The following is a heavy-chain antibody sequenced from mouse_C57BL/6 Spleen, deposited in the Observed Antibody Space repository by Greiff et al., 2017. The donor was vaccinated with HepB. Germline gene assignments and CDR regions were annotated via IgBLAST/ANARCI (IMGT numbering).Heavy chain of an antibody. CDR2: INPGSGGT. V-gene: IGHV1-54*01. J-gene: IGHJ4*01. D-gene: IGHD1-1*01. Sequence: VQLQQSGAELVRPGTSVKVSCKASGYAFTNYLIEWVKQRPGQGLEWIGVINPGSGGTNYNEKFKGKATLTADKSSSTAYMQLSSLTSEDSAVYFCARGGYYGSDYYAMDYWGQVTSVTVSS. CDR1: GYAFTNYL. CDR3: ARGGYYGSDYYAMDY.